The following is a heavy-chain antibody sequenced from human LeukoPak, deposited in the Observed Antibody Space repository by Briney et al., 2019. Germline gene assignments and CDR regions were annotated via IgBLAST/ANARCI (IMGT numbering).Heavy chain of an antibody. D-gene: IGHD1-1*01. CDR2: IYYSGNT. J-gene: IGHJ4*02. Sequence: SETLSLTCSVSGGSISSSAYYWGWIRQPPGQGLEWIGSIYYSGNTYYNPSLKSPFTISIDTSKNQLSLQLTSVTAADTAVYYCARVTDWNDLDYWGPGTLVTVSS. CDR3: ARVTDWNDLDY. CDR1: GGSISSSAYY. V-gene: IGHV4-39*07.